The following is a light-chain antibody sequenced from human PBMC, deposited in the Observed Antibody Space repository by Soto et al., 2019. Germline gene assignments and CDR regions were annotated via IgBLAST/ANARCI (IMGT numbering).Light chain of an antibody. CDR3: QSYDRSVVGLL. J-gene: IGLJ2*01. Sequence: QSALTQPASVSGSPGQSITISCTGTSGDIGSYNRVSWYQQHPGKAPKLIIYEVTDRPSGVSNRFSGSKSGNTASLTISGLQAEDEADYYCQSYDRSVVGLLFGVGTKLTVL. V-gene: IGLV2-14*01. CDR1: SGDIGSYNR. CDR2: EVT.